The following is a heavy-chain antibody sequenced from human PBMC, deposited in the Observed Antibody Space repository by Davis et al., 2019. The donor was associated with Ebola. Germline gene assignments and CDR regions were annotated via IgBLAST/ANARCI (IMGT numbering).Heavy chain of an antibody. CDR2: ISYDGNEK. J-gene: IGHJ5*02. CDR1: GFIFSSYA. D-gene: IGHD3-10*02. CDR3: ARVFMLRRGTPENQFGP. V-gene: IGHV3-30-3*01. Sequence: GESLKISCAASGFIFSSYAMHWVRQAPGKGLEWVAVISYDGNEKYYADTVRGRFTISRDYSEDTLFLQMNSLSGEDTAVYYCARVFMLRRGTPENQFGPWGQGTLVTVSS.